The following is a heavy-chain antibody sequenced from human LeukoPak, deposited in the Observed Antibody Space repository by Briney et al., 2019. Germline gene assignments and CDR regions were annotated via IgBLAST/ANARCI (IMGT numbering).Heavy chain of an antibody. CDR2: IYYSGST. CDR3: ARVSSDTAMVFDY. J-gene: IGHJ4*02. CDR1: GGSISSGDYY. D-gene: IGHD5-18*01. Sequence: TASETLSLTCTVSGGSISSGDYYWSWIRQPPGKGLEWIGYIYYSGSTYYNTSLKSRVTISVDTSKNQFSLKLSYVTAADTAVYYCARVSSDTAMVFDYWGQGTMVTVSS. V-gene: IGHV4-30-4*01.